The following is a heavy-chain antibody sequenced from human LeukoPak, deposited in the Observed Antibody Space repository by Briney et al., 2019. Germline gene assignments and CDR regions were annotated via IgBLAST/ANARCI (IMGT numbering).Heavy chain of an antibody. CDR1: GGSISSYY. CDR3: ARHALYGEVDY. V-gene: IGHV4-59*08. Sequence: PSETLSLTCTVSGGSISSYYWSWIRQPPGKGLEWIGYIYYSGTTNYNPSLKSRVTISIDTSKNQFSLKLSPVTAADTAVYYCARHALYGEVDYWGQGTLVTVSS. J-gene: IGHJ4*02. CDR2: IYYSGTT. D-gene: IGHD4-17*01.